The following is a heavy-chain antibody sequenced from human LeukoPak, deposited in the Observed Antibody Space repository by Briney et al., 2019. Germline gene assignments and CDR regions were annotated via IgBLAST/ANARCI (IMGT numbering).Heavy chain of an antibody. Sequence: GTSVKISCKTSGYTFSDYYIHWVRQAPGQGLEWMGWINPKNSGTKYAQKFQGWITMTTDTSTSTAYMELTSLRSNDTAVYYCARVTVTTLFDHWGPGTLVTVSS. D-gene: IGHD4-17*01. CDR2: INPKNSGT. V-gene: IGHV1-2*04. J-gene: IGHJ4*02. CDR3: ARVTVTTLFDH. CDR1: GYTFSDYY.